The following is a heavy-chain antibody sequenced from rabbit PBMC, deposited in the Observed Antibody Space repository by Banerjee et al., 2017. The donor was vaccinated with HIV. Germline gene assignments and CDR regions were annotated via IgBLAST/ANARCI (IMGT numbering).Heavy chain of an antibody. V-gene: IGHV1S40*01. CDR2: IYAGSSANT. Sequence: QSLEESGGDLVKPGASLTLTCTASGFSFSNTNYMCWVRQAPGKGLEWIACIYAGSSANTYYASWAKGRFTISKTSSTTVTLQMTSLTAADTATYFCARERDGGYATGAFDPWGPGTLVTVS. J-gene: IGHJ2*01. D-gene: IGHD6-1*01. CDR1: GFSFSNTNY. CDR3: ARERDGGYATGAFDP.